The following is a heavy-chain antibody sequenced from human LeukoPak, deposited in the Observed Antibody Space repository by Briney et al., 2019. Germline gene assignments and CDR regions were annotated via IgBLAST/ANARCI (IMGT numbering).Heavy chain of an antibody. CDR2: SIPIFCTA. V-gene: IGHV1-69*05. J-gene: IGHJ6*03. CDR3: ARSPFVVVPAAIPNYYYYYYMDV. Sequence: SVKVSCKASGGTFSSYAISWVRQAPGQGLEWMGGSIPIFCTANYAQKFQGRVTITTDESTSTAYMELSSLRSEDTAVYYCARSPFVVVPAAIPNYYYYYYMDVWGKGTTVTVSS. D-gene: IGHD2-2*02. CDR1: GGTFSSYA.